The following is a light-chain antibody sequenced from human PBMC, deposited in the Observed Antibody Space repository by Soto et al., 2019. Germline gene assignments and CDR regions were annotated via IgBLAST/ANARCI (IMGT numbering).Light chain of an antibody. CDR3: QQSHSTPQT. CDR2: AAS. CDR1: QSISSY. J-gene: IGKJ1*01. V-gene: IGKV1-39*01. Sequence: DIQMTQSPSSLSASVGDRVTITCRASQSISSYLNWYQQKPGKAPKLLIYAASSLQSGVPSRFSGSGSGTDFTLTIRSLQPEDFATYYCQQSHSTPQTFGQGTKVEIK.